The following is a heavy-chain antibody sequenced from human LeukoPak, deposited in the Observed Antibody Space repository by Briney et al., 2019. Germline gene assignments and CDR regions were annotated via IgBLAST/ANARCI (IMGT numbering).Heavy chain of an antibody. D-gene: IGHD6-19*01. J-gene: IGHJ4*02. CDR1: GGSISSSSYY. CDR2: IYYSGST. Sequence: PSETLSLTCTVSGGSISSSSYYWGWIHQPPGKGLEWIGSIYYSGSTYYNPSLKSRVTISVDTSKNQFSLKLSSVTAADTAVYYCARSKKLGDSSGWYYFDYWGQGTLVTVSS. CDR3: ARSKKLGDSSGWYYFDY. V-gene: IGHV4-39*01.